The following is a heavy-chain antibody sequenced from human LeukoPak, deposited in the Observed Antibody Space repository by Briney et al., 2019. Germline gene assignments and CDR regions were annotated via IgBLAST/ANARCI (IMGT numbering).Heavy chain of an antibody. J-gene: IGHJ4*02. CDR1: VDSISIIRYH. Sequence: SETPSLTCAVSVDSISIIRYHGGSIRQPPGRGLELVGNMYYSGGTYYNPSRKSQVTLSVATSKNQFSLKMSSVSAADTALYYCARLYGSTLYSDYWGQGTLVTVSS. CDR3: ARLYGSTLYSDY. CDR2: MYYSGGT. V-gene: IGHV4-39*01. D-gene: IGHD2-15*01.